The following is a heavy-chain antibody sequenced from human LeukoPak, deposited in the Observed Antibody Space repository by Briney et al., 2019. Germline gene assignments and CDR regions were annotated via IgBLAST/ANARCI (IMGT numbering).Heavy chain of an antibody. D-gene: IGHD4/OR15-4a*01. V-gene: IGHV3-74*01. J-gene: IGHJ4*02. CDR2: VNPDGSGT. Sequence: GGSLRLSCAASGFTLSSYWVHWVRHAPGKRLVWVSRVNPDGSGTSYADSVKGRFTISRDNAKNILYLQMNSLRAEDTAVYFCARDLTGSQDYWGQGTLVTVSS. CDR3: ARDLTGSQDY. CDR1: GFTLSSYW.